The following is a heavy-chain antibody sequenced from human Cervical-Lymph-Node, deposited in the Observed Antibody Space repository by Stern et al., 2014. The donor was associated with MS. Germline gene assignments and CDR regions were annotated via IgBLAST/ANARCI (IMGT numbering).Heavy chain of an antibody. CDR2: IWYDGSNK. V-gene: IGHV3-33*01. D-gene: IGHD1-7*01. CDR3: ARDLLELRYYYYGMDV. Sequence: VQLVESGGGVVQPGRSLRLSCAASGFTFSSYGMHWVRQAPGKGLEWVAGIWYDGSNKYYADSVKGRFTISRDNSKNTLYLQMNSLRAEDTAVHYCARDLLELRYYYYGMDVWGQGTTVTVSS. CDR1: GFTFSSYG. J-gene: IGHJ6*02.